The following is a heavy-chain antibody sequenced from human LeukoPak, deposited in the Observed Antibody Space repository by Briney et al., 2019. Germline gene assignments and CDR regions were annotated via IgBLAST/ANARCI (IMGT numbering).Heavy chain of an antibody. J-gene: IGHJ4*02. CDR2: MNPNSGNT. CDR3: ARGSGFELLWFGELYDY. D-gene: IGHD3-10*01. V-gene: IGHV1-8*01. Sequence: GASVKVSCKASGYTFTSYYMHWVRQAPGQGLEWMGWMNPNSGNTGYAQKFQGRVTMTRNTSISTAYMELSSLRSEDTAVYYCARGSGFELLWFGELYDYWGQGTLVTVSS. CDR1: GYTFTSYY.